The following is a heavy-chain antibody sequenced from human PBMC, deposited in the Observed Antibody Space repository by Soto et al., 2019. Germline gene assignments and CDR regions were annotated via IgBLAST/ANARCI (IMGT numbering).Heavy chain of an antibody. J-gene: IGHJ3*02. CDR2: INPATGAA. D-gene: IGHD3-3*01. Sequence: QLHLVQSGAVVKKPGASVTVSCSASGYPVTAYYMHWVRQAPGRGLEWMGGINPATGAAKYTQTCRGRVTMTRDTSTSTVFMELSGLTSEDTAVFYCARGGGVGVARSAAFDMWGQGTLVTVSS. CDR3: ARGGGVGVARSAAFDM. V-gene: IGHV1-2*02. CDR1: GYPVTAYY.